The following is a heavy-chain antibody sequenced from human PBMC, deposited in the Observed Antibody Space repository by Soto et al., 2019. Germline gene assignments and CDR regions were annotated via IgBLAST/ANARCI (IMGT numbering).Heavy chain of an antibody. J-gene: IGHJ4*02. D-gene: IGHD3-3*01. CDR3: ARSGGYYTVTPGYFDY. CDR2: IYYSGST. CDR1: GGSISSGGYY. Sequence: PSETLSLTCTVSGGSISSGGYYWSWIRQHPGKGLEWIGYIYYSGSTYYNPSLKSRVTISVDTSKNQFSLKLSSVTAADTAVYYCARSGGYYTVTPGYFDYWGQGTLVTVSS. V-gene: IGHV4-31*03.